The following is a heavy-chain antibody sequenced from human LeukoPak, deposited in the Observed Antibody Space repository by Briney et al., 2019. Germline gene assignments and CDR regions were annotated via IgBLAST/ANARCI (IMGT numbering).Heavy chain of an antibody. J-gene: IGHJ4*02. CDR3: AAWTDRGYNF. D-gene: IGHD5-24*01. CDR1: GFSFRGSW. CDR2: INPDGSQK. V-gene: IGHV3-7*01. Sequence: GESLRLSCAASGFSFRGSWMNWVRQAPGKGLEWVANINPDGSQKRFVDSVMGRFTMSRDNAKNSLYLQMNSLRSEDTAVFYCAAWTDRGYNFWGQGTLVTVSS.